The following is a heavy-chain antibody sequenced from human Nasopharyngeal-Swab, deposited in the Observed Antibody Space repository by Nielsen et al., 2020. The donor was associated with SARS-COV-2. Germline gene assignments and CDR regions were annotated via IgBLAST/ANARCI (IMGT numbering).Heavy chain of an antibody. Sequence: GGSLRLSCAASGFTFSDYYMSWIRQAPGKGLEWVSYISSSSSYTNYADSVKGRFTISRDNAKNSLYLQMNNLRAEDTAVYYCARGTATGWFDPWGQGTLVTVSS. CDR2: ISSSSSYT. CDR1: GFTFSDYY. CDR3: ARGTATGWFDP. J-gene: IGHJ5*02. D-gene: IGHD4-17*01. V-gene: IGHV3-11*05.